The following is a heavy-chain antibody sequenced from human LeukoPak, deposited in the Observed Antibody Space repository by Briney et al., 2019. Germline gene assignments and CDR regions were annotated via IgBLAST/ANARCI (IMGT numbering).Heavy chain of an antibody. CDR1: GGSFSGYY. D-gene: IGHD4-17*01. J-gene: IGHJ4*02. CDR2: INHSGST. Sequence: SETLSLTCAVYGGSFSGYYWSWIRQPPGKGLEWIGEINHSGSTNYNPSLKSRVTISVDTSKNQFSLKLSSVTAADTAVYYCARGDYETPFDYWGQGTLVTVSS. CDR3: ARGDYETPFDY. V-gene: IGHV4-34*01.